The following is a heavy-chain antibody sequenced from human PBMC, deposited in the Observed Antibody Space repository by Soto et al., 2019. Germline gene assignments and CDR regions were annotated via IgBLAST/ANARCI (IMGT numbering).Heavy chain of an antibody. CDR2: TYYRSRWDN. CDR1: GDSVSSNNAA. D-gene: IGHD2-15*01. Sequence: SQTLSLTCAISGDSVSSNNAAWNWIRQSPSRGLEWLGRTYYRSRWDNDYAVSVKSRISINPDTSKNQFSLQLNAVTPEDTAVYYCARGSWNYYGMDVWGQGTTVTVSS. J-gene: IGHJ6*02. CDR3: ARGSWNYYGMDV. V-gene: IGHV6-1*01.